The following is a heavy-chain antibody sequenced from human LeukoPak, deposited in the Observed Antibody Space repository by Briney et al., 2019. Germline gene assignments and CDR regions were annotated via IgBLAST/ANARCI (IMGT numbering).Heavy chain of an antibody. Sequence: SQTLSLTCAVSGGSISSGGYSWSWIRQPPGKGLEWIGYIYHSGSTNYNPSLKSRVTISVDTSKNQFSLKLSSVTAADTAVYYCARTGKKWYYYDSSGYGFDYWGQGTLVTVSS. CDR3: ARTGKKWYYYDSSGYGFDY. CDR2: IYHSGST. CDR1: GGSISSGGYS. D-gene: IGHD3-22*01. J-gene: IGHJ4*02. V-gene: IGHV4-30-2*01.